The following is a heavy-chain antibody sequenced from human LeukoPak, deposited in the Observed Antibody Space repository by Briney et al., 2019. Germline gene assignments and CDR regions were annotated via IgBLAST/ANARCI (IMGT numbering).Heavy chain of an antibody. J-gene: IGHJ4*02. V-gene: IGHV3-11*04. CDR1: GFTFSDYY. D-gene: IGHD3-3*01. Sequence: GGSLRLSCAASGFTFSDYYMGWIRQAPGKGLEWVSYISSSGSTIYYADSVKGRFTISRDNAKNSLYLQMNSLRAEDTAVYYCASSDFWSGTVNDYWGQGTLVTVSS. CDR3: ASSDFWSGTVNDY. CDR2: ISSSGSTI.